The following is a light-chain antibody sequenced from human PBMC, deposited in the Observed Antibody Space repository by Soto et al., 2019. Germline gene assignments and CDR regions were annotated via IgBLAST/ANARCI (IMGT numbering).Light chain of an antibody. V-gene: IGKV4-1*01. CDR3: QQYYNTPLT. CDR1: QSVLYSSNNKNY. Sequence: DIVMTQSPDSLAVSLGERATINCRSSQSVLYSSNNKNYLAWYQQKPGQPPKLLIYWASTRESGVPDRFNGSGSGTDFTLTISSLQADDVAVYYRQQYYNTPLTVGGGTRVEIK. CDR2: WAS. J-gene: IGKJ4*01.